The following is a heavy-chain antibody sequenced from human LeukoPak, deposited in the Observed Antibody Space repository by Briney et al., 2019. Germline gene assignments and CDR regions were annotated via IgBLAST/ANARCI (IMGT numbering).Heavy chain of an antibody. J-gene: IGHJ6*03. Sequence: SSETLSLTCAVYGGSFSGYYWGWIRQPPGKGLEWIGSIYHSGSTYYNPSLKSRVTISVDTSKNQFSLKLSSVTAADTAVYYCARHGDHRGVYYYYYMDVRGKGTTVTVSS. CDR3: ARHGDHRGVYYYYYMDV. V-gene: IGHV4-38-2*01. CDR2: IYHSGST. D-gene: IGHD4-17*01. CDR1: GGSFSGYY.